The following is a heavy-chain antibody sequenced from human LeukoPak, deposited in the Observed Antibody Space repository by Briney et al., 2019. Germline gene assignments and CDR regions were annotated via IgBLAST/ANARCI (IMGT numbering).Heavy chain of an antibody. J-gene: IGHJ6*03. CDR3: ARDWGGYCSSTSCYSHMDV. V-gene: IGHV3-21*01. D-gene: IGHD2-2*01. CDR2: IISSSVYI. Sequence: GGSLRLSCAASGFTFSSYGMHWVRQAPGKGLEWVSSIISSSVYISYADSVKGRFTISRDNAMNSLYLQMNSLRAEDTAAYYCARDWGGYCSSTSCYSHMDVWGKGTTVTVSS. CDR1: GFTFSSYG.